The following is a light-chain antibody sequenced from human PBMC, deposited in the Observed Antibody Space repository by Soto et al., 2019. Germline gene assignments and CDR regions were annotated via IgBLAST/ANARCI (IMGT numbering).Light chain of an antibody. Sequence: DIQLTQSPFFLSASIGDRVTITCRASQGISSYLVWYQEKPGKAPKLLIYAASTLQSGVPSRFSGSGSGTEFTLAISSLQPEDFATYYCQQLNSYPLTFGGGTKVEIK. CDR3: QQLNSYPLT. V-gene: IGKV1-9*01. CDR1: QGISSY. CDR2: AAS. J-gene: IGKJ4*01.